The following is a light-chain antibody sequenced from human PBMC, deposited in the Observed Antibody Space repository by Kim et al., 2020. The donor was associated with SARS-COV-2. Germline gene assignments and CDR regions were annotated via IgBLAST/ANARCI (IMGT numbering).Light chain of an antibody. CDR3: TSYTSSTTWV. J-gene: IGLJ3*02. V-gene: IGLV2-14*01. CDR2: AVT. Sequence: QSALTQPASVSGSPGQSITISCTGTSSDVGGYNFVSWYQQHPGKAPKLMIYAVTKRPSGVSNRFSGSKSGNTASLTISGLQAEDEADYYCTSYTSSTTWVFGGGTTLTVL. CDR1: SSDVGGYNF.